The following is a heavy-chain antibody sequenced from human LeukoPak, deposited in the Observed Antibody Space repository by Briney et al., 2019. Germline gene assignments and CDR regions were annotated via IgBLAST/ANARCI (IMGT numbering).Heavy chain of an antibody. D-gene: IGHD5-12*01. V-gene: IGHV3-23*01. J-gene: IGHJ4*02. Sequence: GGSLRLSCAASGFTFSSYAMSWVRQAPGKGLEWVSGISSNGASTYYVDSVKGRFTISRDNSKNTLFLQMNSLRAEDTAVYYCAKDLGSVGGYDSPFDYWGQGTLVTVSS. CDR2: ISSNGAST. CDR1: GFTFSSYA. CDR3: AKDLGSVGGYDSPFDY.